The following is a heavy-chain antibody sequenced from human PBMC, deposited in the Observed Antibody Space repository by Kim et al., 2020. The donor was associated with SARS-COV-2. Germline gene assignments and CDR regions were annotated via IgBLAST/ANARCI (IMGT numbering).Heavy chain of an antibody. D-gene: IGHD3-10*01. CDR2: INHSGST. CDR3: ARRPLHYYGSGSHPWFDP. J-gene: IGHJ5*02. CDR1: GGSFRGYY. V-gene: IGHV4-34*01. Sequence: SETLSLTCAVYGGSFRGYYWSWIRQPPGKGLEWIGEINHSGSTNYNPSLKSRVTISVDTSKNQFSLKLSSVTAADTAVYYCARRPLHYYGSGSHPWFDPWGQGTLVTVSS.